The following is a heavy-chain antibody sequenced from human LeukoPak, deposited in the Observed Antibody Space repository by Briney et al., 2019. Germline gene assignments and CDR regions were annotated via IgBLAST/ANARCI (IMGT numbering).Heavy chain of an antibody. D-gene: IGHD3-16*01. J-gene: IGHJ4*02. Sequence: SVKVSCKASGGTFSSYAISWVRQAPGQGLEWMGRIIPILGIANYAQKFQGRVTITADKSTSTAYMELSSLRSEDTAVYYCAVTASGGSYYFDYWGRGTLVTVSS. CDR2: IIPILGIA. CDR1: GGTFSSYA. V-gene: IGHV1-69*04. CDR3: AVTASGGSYYFDY.